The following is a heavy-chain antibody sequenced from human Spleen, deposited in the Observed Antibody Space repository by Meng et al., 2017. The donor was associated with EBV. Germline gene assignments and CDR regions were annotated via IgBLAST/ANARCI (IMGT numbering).Heavy chain of an antibody. CDR3: ARFTSMVRGAFDP. V-gene: IGHV4-4*02. CDR2: IYHGGIA. CDR1: GDSIRSNNW. J-gene: IGHJ5*02. D-gene: IGHD3-10*01. Sequence: QVQLKESGPGLVKPCGTLSLTCPVSGDSIRSNNWWSWVRQPPGKGLEWIGEIYHGGIAYYNPSLKSRVTISVDKSKNQFSLNLTSVTAADTAVYYCARFTSMVRGAFDPWGQGTLVTVSS.